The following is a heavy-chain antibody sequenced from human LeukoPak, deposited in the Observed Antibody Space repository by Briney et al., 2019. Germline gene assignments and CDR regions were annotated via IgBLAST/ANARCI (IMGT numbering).Heavy chain of an antibody. CDR3: GRYGLSGNGYTSYFYYGMDF. D-gene: IGHD2-2*02. CDR2: IYSDESLI. Sequence: GESLKISCTTSGYSFSKYWIGWVRQTPGKGLEWMGFIYSDESLIRYSPSFEGQVTISADNSISTAYLQWGSLKASDTAMYYCGRYGLSGNGYTSYFYYGMDFWGQGTAVTVSS. V-gene: IGHV5-51*01. CDR1: GYSFSKYW. J-gene: IGHJ6*02.